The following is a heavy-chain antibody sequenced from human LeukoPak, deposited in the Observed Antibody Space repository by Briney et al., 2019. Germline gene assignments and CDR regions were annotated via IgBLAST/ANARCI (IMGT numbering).Heavy chain of an antibody. D-gene: IGHD2-2*02. CDR1: GGSISSYY. J-gene: IGHJ6*02. CDR3: ARGAGCSSTSCYMHYYYGMDV. V-gene: IGHV4-59*01. CDR2: IYYSGST. Sequence: SETLSLTCTVSGGSISSYYWSWIRQPPGKGLEWIGYIYYSGSTNYNPSLKSRVTISVDTSKNQFSLKLSSVTAADTAVHYCARGAGCSSTSCYMHYYYGMDVWGQGTTVTVSS.